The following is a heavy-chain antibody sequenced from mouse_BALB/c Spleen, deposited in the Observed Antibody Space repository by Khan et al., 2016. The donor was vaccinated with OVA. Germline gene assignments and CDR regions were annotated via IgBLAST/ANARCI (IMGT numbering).Heavy chain of an antibody. Sequence: VQLQQSGTELVRPGTSVKVSCRASGYAFTHYLIEWVKQRPGQGLECIGVINPGSGGTNYNEKFEGKATLTADNSSSTAYLHLSSLTSDDSAVYFCARGFYDGYVAWFAYWGQGTLVTVSA. D-gene: IGHD2-3*01. V-gene: IGHV1-54*01. J-gene: IGHJ3*01. CDR1: GYAFTHYL. CDR2: INPGSGGT. CDR3: ARGFYDGYVAWFAY.